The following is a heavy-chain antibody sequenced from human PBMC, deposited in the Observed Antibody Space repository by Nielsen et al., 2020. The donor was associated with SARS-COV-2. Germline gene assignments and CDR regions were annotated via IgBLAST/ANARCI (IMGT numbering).Heavy chain of an antibody. Sequence: WIRQPPGKGLEWVANIKQDGSEKYYVDSVKGRLTISRDNAKNSLYLQMSSLRAEDTAVYYCATARGYSSSRGGFGYWGQGILVTVSS. V-gene: IGHV3-7*01. CDR3: ATARGYSSSRGGFGY. J-gene: IGHJ4*02. D-gene: IGHD6-13*01. CDR2: IKQDGSEK.